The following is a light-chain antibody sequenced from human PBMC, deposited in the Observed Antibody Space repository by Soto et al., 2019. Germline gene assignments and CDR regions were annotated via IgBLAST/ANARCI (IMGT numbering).Light chain of an antibody. CDR2: SNN. Sequence: QSALTQPPSASGTPGQRVTISCSGSNSNIGSNTVNWYQQLPGTAPKLLIYSNNQRPSGVPDRFSGSKSGTSASLAISGLQSEDEADYYCAAWDDNLNGFYVFGTGTKVTVL. J-gene: IGLJ1*01. CDR1: NSNIGSNT. V-gene: IGLV1-44*01. CDR3: AAWDDNLNGFYV.